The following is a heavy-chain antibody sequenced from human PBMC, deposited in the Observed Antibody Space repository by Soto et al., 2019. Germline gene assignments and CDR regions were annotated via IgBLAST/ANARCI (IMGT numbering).Heavy chain of an antibody. CDR2: IYYSGST. CDR3: ARTYCGGGCPFDY. V-gene: IGHV4-61*01. Sequence: SETLSLTCTVSGGSVNSGSYYWSWIRQPPGKGLEWIGYIYYSGSTNYNPSLKSRVTISVATSKNQFSLKLTSVTAADTAVYYCARTYCGGGCPFDYWGQGTLVTVSS. D-gene: IGHD2-21*02. CDR1: GGSVNSGSYY. J-gene: IGHJ4*02.